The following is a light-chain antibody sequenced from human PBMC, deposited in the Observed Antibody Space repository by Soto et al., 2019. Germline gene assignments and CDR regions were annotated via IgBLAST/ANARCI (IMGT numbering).Light chain of an antibody. J-gene: IGLJ1*01. CDR1: SSDVGGYNY. Sequence: QSALTQPPSASGSPGQSVTISCTGTSSDVGGYNYVSWYQQHPGKAPKLMIYEVSKRPSGVPDRFSGSKSGNTASLTVSGLQAEDEADDYCSSYAGSNNFEDVFGTGTKVTVL. V-gene: IGLV2-8*01. CDR2: EVS. CDR3: SSYAGSNNFEDV.